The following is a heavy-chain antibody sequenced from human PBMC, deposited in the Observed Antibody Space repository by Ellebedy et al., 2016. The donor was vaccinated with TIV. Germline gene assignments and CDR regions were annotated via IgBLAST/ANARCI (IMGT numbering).Heavy chain of an antibody. CDR1: GYPFNTYG. Sequence: ASVKVSCXASGYPFNTYGINWVRQAPGQGLEWMGWISVYNGTTNYAQKFQGRVTLTTDASTSTAYMELRSLGSDDTAVYYCTRDDRFSGTWYSAYFQYWGQGTLVTVSS. J-gene: IGHJ1*01. CDR3: TRDDRFSGTWYSAYFQY. V-gene: IGHV1-18*01. D-gene: IGHD1-26*01. CDR2: ISVYNGTT.